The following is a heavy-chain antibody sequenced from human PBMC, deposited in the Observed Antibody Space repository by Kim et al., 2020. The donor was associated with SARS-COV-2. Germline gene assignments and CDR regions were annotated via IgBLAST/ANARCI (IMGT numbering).Heavy chain of an antibody. CDR3: ARDMGTVSTMDY. Sequence: IYHADSVKGRFTISRDNAKSSLYLQMNSLRDEDTAVYYCARDMGTVSTMDYWGKGTLVTVSS. J-gene: IGHJ4*02. D-gene: IGHD4-17*01. V-gene: IGHV3-48*02. CDR2: I.